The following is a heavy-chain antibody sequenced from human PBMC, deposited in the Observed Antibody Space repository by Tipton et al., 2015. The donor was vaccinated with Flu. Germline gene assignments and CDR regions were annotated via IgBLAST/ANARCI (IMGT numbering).Heavy chain of an antibody. CDR3: VRGFEPHYYGMDV. J-gene: IGHJ6*02. Sequence: SLRLSCVASGFTFSIYSMSWVRQAPGEGLEWASSISKTSSYIYYADSMRGRFTISRDDAKNLLYLQMNSLRADDTALYYCVRGFEPHYYGMDVWGQGTTVTVSS. CDR2: ISKTSSYI. CDR1: GFTFSIYS. V-gene: IGHV3-21*06.